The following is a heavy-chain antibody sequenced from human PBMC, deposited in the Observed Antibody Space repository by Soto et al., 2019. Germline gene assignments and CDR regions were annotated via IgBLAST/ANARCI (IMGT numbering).Heavy chain of an antibody. CDR2: IIPILGIA. J-gene: IGHJ4*02. CDR3: ASQTTEKSSFDY. Sequence: QVQLVQSGAEVKKPGSSVKVSCKASGGTFSSYTISWVRQAPGQGLEWMGRIIPILGIANYAQKFQGRVTITADKATSTAYMELSSLRSEDTAVYYCASQTTEKSSFDYWGQGTLVTVSS. V-gene: IGHV1-69*02. CDR1: GGTFSSYT. D-gene: IGHD4-17*01.